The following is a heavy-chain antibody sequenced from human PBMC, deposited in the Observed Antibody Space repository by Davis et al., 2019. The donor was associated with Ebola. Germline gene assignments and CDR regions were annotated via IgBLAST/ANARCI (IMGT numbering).Heavy chain of an antibody. CDR2: FDPEDGEL. Sequence: ASVQVSCKVSGYPLTELAIHWVRQAPGKGLGWMGGFDPEDGELIYAQRFQGRVTMTEDTSTDTAYMELSSLKSEDTAVYYCVTEQTRLLWPAFDVWGQGTMVTVSS. V-gene: IGHV1-24*01. CDR3: VTEQTRLLWPAFDV. CDR1: GYPLTELA. J-gene: IGHJ3*01. D-gene: IGHD3-10*01.